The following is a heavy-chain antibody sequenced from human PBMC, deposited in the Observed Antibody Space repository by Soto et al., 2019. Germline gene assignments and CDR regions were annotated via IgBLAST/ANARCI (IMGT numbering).Heavy chain of an antibody. J-gene: IGHJ3*02. Sequence: GGSLRLSCAASGFTVSSNYMSWVRQAPGKGLEWVSVIYSGGSTYYADSVKGRFTIPRDNSKNTLYLQMNSLRAEDTAVYYCARELAGAFDIWGQGTMVTVSS. CDR3: ARELAGAFDI. V-gene: IGHV3-53*01. CDR2: IYSGGST. CDR1: GFTVSSNY.